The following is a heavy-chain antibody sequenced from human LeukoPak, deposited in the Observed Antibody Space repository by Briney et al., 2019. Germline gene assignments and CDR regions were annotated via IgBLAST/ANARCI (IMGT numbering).Heavy chain of an antibody. D-gene: IGHD3-10*01. CDR2: IQPDGGET. J-gene: IGHJ5*02. V-gene: IGHV3-7*01. Sequence: PGGSLRLSCVGSGFTFRSHWMTWIRQAPGKGVEWVANIQPDGGETYYVDSVTGRFTISGDNARNSLFLQMSSLRVEDTAVYYCARGVRWFDPWGQGTLVTVSS. CDR1: GFTFRSHW. CDR3: ARGVRWFDP.